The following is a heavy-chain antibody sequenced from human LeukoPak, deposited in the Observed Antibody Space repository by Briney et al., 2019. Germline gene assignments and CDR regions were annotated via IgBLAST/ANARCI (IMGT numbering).Heavy chain of an antibody. CDR2: IHTSGST. D-gene: IGHD3-3*01. Sequence: SETLSLTCSVSGGSISTYYGSWIRQSAGKGLEWIGRIHTSGSTNYNPSLKSRVTISVDTSKNQFSLKLSSVTAADTAVYYCARERNEKYYDFWSGYSNWFDPWGQGTLVTVSS. CDR1: GGSISTYY. J-gene: IGHJ5*02. V-gene: IGHV4-4*07. CDR3: ARERNEKYYDFWSGYSNWFDP.